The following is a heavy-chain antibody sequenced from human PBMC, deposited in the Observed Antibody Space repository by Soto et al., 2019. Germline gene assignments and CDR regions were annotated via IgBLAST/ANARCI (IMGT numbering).Heavy chain of an antibody. CDR2: IYYSGST. CDR1: GGSISSYY. J-gene: IGHJ6*02. CDR3: ARQSGAVAGTYYYYYYGMDV. V-gene: IGHV4-59*08. D-gene: IGHD6-19*01. Sequence: PSETLSLTCTVSGGSISSYYWSWIRQPPGKGLEWIGYIYYSGSTNYNPSLKSRVTISVDTSKNQFSLKLSSVTAADTAVYYCARQSGAVAGTYYYYYYGMDVWGQGTTVTVSS.